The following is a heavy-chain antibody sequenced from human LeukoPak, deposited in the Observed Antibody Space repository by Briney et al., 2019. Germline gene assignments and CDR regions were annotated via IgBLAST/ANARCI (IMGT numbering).Heavy chain of an antibody. CDR1: GYTFTSYG. J-gene: IGHJ4*02. CDR2: IRTYNGDT. Sequence: ASVKVSCKASGYTFTSYGIAWLRQAPGQGLEWLGWIRTYNGDTEYAEKFQGRVTMSTDTPTTMAYMELTSLRSDDTAVYYCALTLTTESYYFDYWGQGTLVTVSS. V-gene: IGHV1-18*01. CDR3: ALTLTTESYYFDY. D-gene: IGHD4-11*01.